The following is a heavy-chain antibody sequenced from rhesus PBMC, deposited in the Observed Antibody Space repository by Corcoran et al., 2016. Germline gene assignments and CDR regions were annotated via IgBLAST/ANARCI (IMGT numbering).Heavy chain of an antibody. CDR2: ISCSGGGT. CDR1: GGSISSSNW. V-gene: IGHV4-92*01. Sequence: QVQLQASGPELVKPSDTLSLPCAVSGGSISSSNWWSWIRQPPAKGLEWIGRISCSGGGTSTNPSLKSRVTISTDTSKNQFSLKLSSMTAADTAVYYCARAVYGSGYYGVDYWGQGVLVTVSS. J-gene: IGHJ4*01. CDR3: ARAVYGSGYYGVDY. D-gene: IGHD3-28*01.